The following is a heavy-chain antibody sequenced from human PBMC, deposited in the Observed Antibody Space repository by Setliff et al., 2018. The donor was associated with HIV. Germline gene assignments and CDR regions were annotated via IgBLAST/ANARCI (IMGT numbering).Heavy chain of an antibody. D-gene: IGHD5-18*01. CDR1: GGSINNYY. CDR2: IYSSGTT. V-gene: IGHV4-4*07. J-gene: IGHJ6*02. Sequence: ASETLSLTCSVPGGSINNYYWIWIRQPAGKGLEWIGHIYSSGTTNYNPSLKSRVTMSVDTSKNQFSLRLSSVTAADTGVYYCARTKLVNTAIRYHYDGLDVWGQGTTVTVSS. CDR3: ARTKLVNTAIRYHYDGLDV.